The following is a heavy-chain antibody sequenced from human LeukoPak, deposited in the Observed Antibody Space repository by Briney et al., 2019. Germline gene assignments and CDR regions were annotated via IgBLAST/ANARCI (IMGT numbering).Heavy chain of an antibody. D-gene: IGHD1-26*01. Sequence: ASVKVSCKASGYTFTGYYMHWVRQAPGQRLEWMGWINAGNGNAKYSQKFQGRVTITRDTSASTAYMELSSLRSEDTAVYYCARGVLIVGASVGLRADPWGQGTLVTVSS. CDR1: GYTFTGYY. J-gene: IGHJ5*02. CDR3: ARGVLIVGASVGLRADP. V-gene: IGHV1-3*01. CDR2: INAGNGNA.